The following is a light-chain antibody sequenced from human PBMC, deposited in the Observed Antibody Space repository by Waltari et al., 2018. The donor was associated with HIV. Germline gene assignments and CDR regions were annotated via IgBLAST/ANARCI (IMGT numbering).Light chain of an antibody. CDR2: EVS. CDR1: SSDVGSYNR. Sequence: QSALTQPPSVSGSPGQSVPISCTGTSSDVGSYNRVSWYQQPPGTAPKLMIYEVSNRPSGVPYRFSGSKSGNTASLTISGLQAEDEADYYFSLYTSSSLVFGGGTKLTVL. J-gene: IGLJ2*01. V-gene: IGLV2-18*01. CDR3: SLYTSSSLV.